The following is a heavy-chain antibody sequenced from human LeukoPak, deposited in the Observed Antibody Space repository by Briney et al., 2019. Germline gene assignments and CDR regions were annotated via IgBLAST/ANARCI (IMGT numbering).Heavy chain of an antibody. D-gene: IGHD3-3*01. CDR1: GYTFTDYY. V-gene: IGHV1-2*02. J-gene: IGHJ4*02. Sequence: ASVKVSCKASGYTFTDYYMHWVRQAPGQGLEWMGWINPNSGGTKYAQKFQGRVTMTRDTSINTAYMELNRPRSDDTAVYYCARDTAYDFWSGYSYYFDYWGQGTLVTVSS. CDR2: INPNSGGT. CDR3: ARDTAYDFWSGYSYYFDY.